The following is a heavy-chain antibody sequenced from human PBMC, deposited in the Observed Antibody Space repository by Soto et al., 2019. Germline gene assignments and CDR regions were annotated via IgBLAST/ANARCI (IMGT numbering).Heavy chain of an antibody. CDR2: ISGSGGRT. CDR3: AKEFSAWGWDDNWFDP. J-gene: IGHJ5*02. D-gene: IGHD6-19*01. V-gene: IGHV3-23*01. CDR1: GFTFSSYA. Sequence: EVQLLESGGGLVQPGGSLRLSCAASGFTFSSYAMSWVRRAPGKGLEWVSAISGSGGRTSYADSVKGRFTISRDNSKNTLYLQMNSLRAEDTAVYYCAKEFSAWGWDDNWFDPWGQGTLVTVSS.